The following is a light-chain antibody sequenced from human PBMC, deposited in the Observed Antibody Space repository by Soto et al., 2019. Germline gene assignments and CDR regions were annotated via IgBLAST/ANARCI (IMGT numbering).Light chain of an antibody. CDR3: QQYNSWPT. V-gene: IGKV3-15*01. CDR2: GAS. Sequence: EIIMTQSPATLSVSPGEGATLSCRTSHSISTNLAWYQHKRGQSPRLLVYGASTRATGVPARFSGSGSGAEFTLSXXXXXXEXFAVYYCQQYNSWPTFGGGTKVEIK. J-gene: IGKJ4*01. CDR1: HSISTN.